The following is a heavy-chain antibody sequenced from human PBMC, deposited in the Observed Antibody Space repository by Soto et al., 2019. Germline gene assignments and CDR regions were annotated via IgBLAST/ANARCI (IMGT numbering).Heavy chain of an antibody. J-gene: IGHJ6*03. CDR2: IYPGDSDT. D-gene: IGHD6-6*01. CDR1: GYSFTSYW. CDR3: ARRGEIAARREDYYMDV. Sequence: PGESLKISCKGSGYSFTSYWIGWVRQMPGKGLEWMGIIYPGDSDTRYSPSFQGQVTISADKSISTAYLQWSSLKASDTAMYYCARRGEIAARREDYYMDVWGKGTTVTVSS. V-gene: IGHV5-51*01.